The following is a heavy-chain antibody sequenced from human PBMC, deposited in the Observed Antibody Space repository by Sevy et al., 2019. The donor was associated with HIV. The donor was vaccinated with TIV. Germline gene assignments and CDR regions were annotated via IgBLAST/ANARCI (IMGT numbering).Heavy chain of an antibody. V-gene: IGHV3-23*01. CDR1: GFSFMPYA. J-gene: IGHJ4*02. CDR3: AKGTVAAPVGNYFDH. Sequence: LSLTCAASGFSFMPYAMSWVRQAPGKGLEWVSGISGSSGLTYYADSVKGRFTISRDNSKNTLYLQMKNLRADDTAVYYCAKGTVAAPVGNYFDHWGQGTLVTVSS. CDR2: ISGSSGLT. D-gene: IGHD6-25*01.